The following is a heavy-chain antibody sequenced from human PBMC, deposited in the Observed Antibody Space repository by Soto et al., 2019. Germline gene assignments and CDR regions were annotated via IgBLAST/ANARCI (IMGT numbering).Heavy chain of an antibody. V-gene: IGHV3-23*01. J-gene: IGHJ4*02. CDR1: GFSISKFS. CDR2: ISGDGETT. D-gene: IGHD1-1*01. Sequence: PGGSLRLSCAASGFSISKFSMNWVRQAPGKGLDWVSSISGDGETTAYADSVQGRFTISKDNSKNTVSLQMRSLTAEDTAVYYCAKGDSGTTPPYYFDRWGQGTLVTVSS. CDR3: AKGDSGTTPPYYFDR.